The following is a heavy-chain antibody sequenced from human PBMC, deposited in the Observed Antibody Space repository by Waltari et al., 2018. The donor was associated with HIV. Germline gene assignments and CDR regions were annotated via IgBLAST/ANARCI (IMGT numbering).Heavy chain of an antibody. CDR3: GNLWGDNPEGHTYYEEDV. Sequence: QFQLVQSETEVKAPGASVKISGRASGYTFCSYQIPWWRQTPGQEFEWVGVINPNTGKARSAWKFRDSVRVTRDMSINTAFLELSSLRPEDTAIYFCGNLWGDNPEGHTYYEEDVWGSGTTVIVSS. CDR1: GYTFCSYQ. D-gene: IGHD3-16*01. J-gene: IGHJ6*04. CDR2: INPNTGKA. V-gene: IGHV1-46*01.